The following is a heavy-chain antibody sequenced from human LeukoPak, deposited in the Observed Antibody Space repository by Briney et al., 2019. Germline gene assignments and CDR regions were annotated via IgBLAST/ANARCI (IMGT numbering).Heavy chain of an antibody. CDR1: GGSISSSSYY. V-gene: IGHV4-39*01. D-gene: IGHD3-22*01. J-gene: IGHJ4*02. Sequence: PSETLSLTCTVSGGSISSSSYYWGWIRQPPGKGLEWIGSIYYSGSTYYNPSLKSRVTISVDTSKNQFSLKLSSVTAADTAVYYCASQTGYYDSSGYPDYWGQGTLVTVSS. CDR2: IYYSGST. CDR3: ASQTGYYDSSGYPDY.